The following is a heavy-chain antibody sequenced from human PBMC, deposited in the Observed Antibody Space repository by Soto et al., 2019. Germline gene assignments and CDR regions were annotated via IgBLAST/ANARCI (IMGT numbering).Heavy chain of an antibody. Sequence: EVQLVESGGGLVQPGGSLRLCCAASGFTFSDHYMDWVRQAPGKGLEWVGRSRNKVNSYSREYAASVKGTCTISTDESKNSLYLQINTLKAEDTAIYYCARFSGSYTRGLDYWGQRTLVTVSS. CDR3: ARFSGSYTRGLDY. D-gene: IGHD1-26*01. CDR1: GFTFSDHY. CDR2: SRNKVNSYSR. V-gene: IGHV3-72*01. J-gene: IGHJ4*02.